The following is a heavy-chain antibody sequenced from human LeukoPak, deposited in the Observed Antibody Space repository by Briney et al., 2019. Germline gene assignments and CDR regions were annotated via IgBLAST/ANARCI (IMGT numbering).Heavy chain of an antibody. D-gene: IGHD1-26*01. CDR3: ASRIVGTPDYFDY. J-gene: IGHJ4*02. CDR2: IMQDGNDK. Sequence: GGSLRLSCAASGFTFRTYCMSWVRQAPGKGLEGVANIMQDGNDKYYVDSVKGRFSISRDNAKNSLYLQLNSLRVEDTAVYYCASRIVGTPDYFDYWGQGTLVTVSS. V-gene: IGHV3-7*01. CDR1: GFTFRTYC.